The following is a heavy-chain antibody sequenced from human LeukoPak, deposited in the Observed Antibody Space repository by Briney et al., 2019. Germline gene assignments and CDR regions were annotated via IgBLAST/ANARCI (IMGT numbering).Heavy chain of an antibody. D-gene: IGHD1-26*01. Sequence: GRSLRLSCAAYGFTFSSYGMHWVRQAPGKGLEWVAVVSYDGGNKYYADSVKGRFTISRDTSNNSLYLQMNSLRAEDTAVYYCVRAIVGASVAFDFWGQGTLVTVSS. J-gene: IGHJ3*01. CDR3: VRAIVGASVAFDF. V-gene: IGHV3-30*03. CDR2: VSYDGGNK. CDR1: GFTFSSYG.